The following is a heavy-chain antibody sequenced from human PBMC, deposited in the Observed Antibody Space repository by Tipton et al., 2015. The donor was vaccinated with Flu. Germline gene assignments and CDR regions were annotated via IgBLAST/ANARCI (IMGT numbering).Heavy chain of an antibody. D-gene: IGHD1-26*01. V-gene: IGHV4-59*01. CDR3: ARANGVGATSPYYYYGMDV. CDR1: GGSISSYY. Sequence: TLSLTCTVSGGSISSYYWSWIRQPPGKGLEWIGYIYYSGSTNYNPSLKSRVTISVDTSKNQFSLKLSSATAADTAVYYCARANGVGATSPYYYYGMDVWGQGTTVTVSS. CDR2: IYYSGST. J-gene: IGHJ6*02.